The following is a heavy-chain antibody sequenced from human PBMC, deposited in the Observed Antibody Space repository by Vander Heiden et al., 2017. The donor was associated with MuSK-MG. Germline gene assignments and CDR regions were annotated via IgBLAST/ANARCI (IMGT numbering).Heavy chain of an antibody. Sequence: QVQLEQSGSAVKKPGASVRISCKASGFIFSDFYIHWVRQAPGQGLEWVGWVNPKTGGTKSAQKFQGRVSVTRDTSLNTAYMELANLKSNDSAIYYCARHKMVEIAIDETGLDVWGQGTLVTV. J-gene: IGHJ4*02. CDR2: VNPKTGGT. D-gene: IGHD2-21*01. CDR3: ARHKMVEIAIDETGLDV. V-gene: IGHV1-2*02. CDR1: GFIFSDFY.